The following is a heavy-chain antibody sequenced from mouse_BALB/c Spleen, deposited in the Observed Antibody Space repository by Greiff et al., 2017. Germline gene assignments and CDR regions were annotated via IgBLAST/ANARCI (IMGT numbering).Heavy chain of an antibody. J-gene: IGHJ3*01. CDR3: ARRDTTASFAY. Sequence: EVHLVESGGGLVQPGGSRKLSCAASGFTFSSFGMHWVRQAPEKGLEWVAYISSGSSTIYYADTVKGRFTISRDNPKNTLFLQMTSLRSEDTAMYYCARRDTTASFAYWGQGTLVTVSA. CDR2: ISSGSSTI. D-gene: IGHD1-1*01. CDR1: GFTFSSFG. V-gene: IGHV5-17*02.